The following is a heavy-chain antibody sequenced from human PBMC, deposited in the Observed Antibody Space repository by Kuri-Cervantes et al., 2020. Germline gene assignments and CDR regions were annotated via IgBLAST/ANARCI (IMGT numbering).Heavy chain of an antibody. V-gene: IGHV4-39*07. CDR1: GGSISSSSYY. CDR2: INHSGST. D-gene: IGHD3-10*01. Sequence: SESLSLTCTVSGGSISSSSYYWSWIRQPPGKGLEWIGEINHSGSTNYNPSLKSRVTISVDTSKNQFSLKLSSVTAADTAVYYCARGGNYYGSGSWLPNYYYYYMDVWGKGTTVTVSS. J-gene: IGHJ6*03. CDR3: ARGGNYYGSGSWLPNYYYYYMDV.